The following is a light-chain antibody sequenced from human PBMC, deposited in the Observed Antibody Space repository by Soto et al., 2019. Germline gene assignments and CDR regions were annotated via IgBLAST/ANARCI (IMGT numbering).Light chain of an antibody. J-gene: IGKJ1*01. CDR3: QQHYIHWT. Sequence: DIQVTHSPSTLSASVGDGVTITARASQNINRFLAWYQQKPGKAPQLLIYDASTLESGVPSRFSGSGSWTEFTLSISSLQPDDFATYYCQQHYIHWTFGQGTKV. CDR2: DAS. V-gene: IGKV1-5*01. CDR1: QNINRF.